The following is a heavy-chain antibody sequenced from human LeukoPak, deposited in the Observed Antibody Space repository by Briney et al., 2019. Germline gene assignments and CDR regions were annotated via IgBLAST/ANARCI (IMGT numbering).Heavy chain of an antibody. CDR3: AKDRPNYYGSNGHYYRRDGDY. V-gene: IGHV3-23*01. CDR1: GFTFSSYA. D-gene: IGHD3-22*01. Sequence: GGSLRLSCAASGFTFSSYAMSWVRQSTGKGLEWVSSTSGDGGATYYSNSVKGRFTISRDNSRNTLYLQMNSLRAEDTAVYYCAKDRPNYYGSNGHYYRRDGDYWGQGTLVTVFS. CDR2: TSGDGGAT. J-gene: IGHJ4*02.